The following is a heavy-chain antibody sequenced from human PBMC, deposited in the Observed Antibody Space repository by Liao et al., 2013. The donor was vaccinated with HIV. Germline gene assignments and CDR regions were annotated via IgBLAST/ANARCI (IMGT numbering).Heavy chain of an antibody. CDR2: INHSGST. Sequence: QVQLQQWGAGLLKPSETLSLTCAVYGGSFSGYYWSWIRQPPGKGLEWIGEINHSGSTNYNPSLKSRVTISVDTSKNQFSLKLSSVTAGDTAVYYCDDGPTVPFRLTWGQGTLVTVSS. J-gene: IGHJ4*02. V-gene: IGHV4-34*01. CDR3: DDGPTVPFRLT. CDR1: GGSFSGYY. D-gene: IGHD1-1*01.